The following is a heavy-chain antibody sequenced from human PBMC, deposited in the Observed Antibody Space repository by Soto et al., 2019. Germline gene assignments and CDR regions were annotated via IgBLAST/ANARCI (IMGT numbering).Heavy chain of an antibody. V-gene: IGHV4-31*03. CDR3: ARTFTMVRGVILNWFDP. CDR1: GGSISSGGYY. J-gene: IGHJ5*02. Sequence: PSETLSLTCTVSGGSISSGGYYWSWIRQHPGKGLEWIGYIYYSGSTYYNPSLKSRVTISVDTSKNQFSLKLSSVTAADTAVYYCARTFTMVRGVILNWFDPWGQGTLVTVSS. D-gene: IGHD3-10*01. CDR2: IYYSGST.